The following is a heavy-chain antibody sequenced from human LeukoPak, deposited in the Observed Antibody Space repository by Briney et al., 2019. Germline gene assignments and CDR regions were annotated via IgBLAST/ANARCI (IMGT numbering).Heavy chain of an antibody. V-gene: IGHV3-30*18. CDR3: AKVFTYYYDSSGLEAFDI. D-gene: IGHD3-22*01. J-gene: IGHJ3*02. CDR2: ISYDGSNK. Sequence: QPGGSLRLSCAASGFTFSSYGMHWVRQAPGKGLEWVAVISYDGSNKYYADSVKGRFTISRDNSKNTLYLQMNSLRAEDTAVYYCAKVFTYYYDSSGLEAFDIWGQGTMVTVSS. CDR1: GFTFSSYG.